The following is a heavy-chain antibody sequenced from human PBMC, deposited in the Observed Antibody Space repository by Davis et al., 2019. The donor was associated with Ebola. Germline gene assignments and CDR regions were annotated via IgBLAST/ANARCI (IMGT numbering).Heavy chain of an antibody. CDR1: GCTFTSYD. CDR2: MNPNSGNT. CDR3: ASATVTTPLDAFDI. Sequence: ASVKVSCKASGCTFTSYDINWVRQATGQGLEWMGWMNPNSGNTGYAQKFQGRVTMTRNTSISTAYMELSSLRSEDTAVYYCASATVTTPLDAFDIWGQGTMVTVSS. D-gene: IGHD4-17*01. V-gene: IGHV1-8*01. J-gene: IGHJ3*02.